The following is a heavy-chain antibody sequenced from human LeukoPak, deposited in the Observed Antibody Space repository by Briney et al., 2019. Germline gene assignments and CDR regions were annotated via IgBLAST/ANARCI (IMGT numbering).Heavy chain of an antibody. D-gene: IGHD3-10*01. CDR2: IYYSGST. CDR3: ARGAYGSGIRAYYYYYMDV. Sequence: PSETLSLTCTVSGGSISSSSYYWGWIRQPPGKGLEWIGSIYYSGSTYYNPSLKSRVTISVDTSKNQFSLNLSSVTAADTAVYYCARGAYGSGIRAYYYYYMDVWGKGTTVTVSS. V-gene: IGHV4-39*07. J-gene: IGHJ6*03. CDR1: GGSISSSSYY.